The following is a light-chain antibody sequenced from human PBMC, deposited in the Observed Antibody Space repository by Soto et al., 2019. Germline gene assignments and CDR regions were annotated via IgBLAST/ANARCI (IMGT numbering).Light chain of an antibody. CDR1: SSDVGSYKY. CDR2: NVS. Sequence: QSVRTQPASVSVSPGQSITISCTGTSSDVGSYKYVSWYQQHPGQAPKLMIYNVSNRPSGVSDRFSGSKSGNTASLTISGLQAEDEADYYCNSYTGTSALVFGTGTKVTVL. V-gene: IGLV2-14*01. J-gene: IGLJ1*01. CDR3: NSYTGTSALV.